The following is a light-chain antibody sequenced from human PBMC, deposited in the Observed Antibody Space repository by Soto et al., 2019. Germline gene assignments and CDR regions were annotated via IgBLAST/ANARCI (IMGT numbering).Light chain of an antibody. CDR1: SSDVGGYNY. J-gene: IGLJ2*01. V-gene: IGLV2-14*03. CDR3: SSYTSSSTQV. CDR2: DVS. Sequence: QSALTQPASVSGSPGQSTTISCTGTSSDVGGYNYVSWYQQHPGKAPQLMIYDVSNRPSGVSDRFSGSKSGNTASLTISGLQAEDEADYYCSSYTSSSTQVFGGGTKLTVL.